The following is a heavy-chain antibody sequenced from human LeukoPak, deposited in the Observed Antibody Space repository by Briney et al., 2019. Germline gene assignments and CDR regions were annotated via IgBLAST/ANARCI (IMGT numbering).Heavy chain of an antibody. V-gene: IGHV4-31*03. Sequence: SETLSLTCTVSGGSISSGGYYWSWIRQHPGKGLEWIGYIYYSGSTYYNPSLKSRVTISVDTSKNQFSLKLSSVTAADTAVYYCARGAGGAAAGFDWGQGTLVTVSS. CDR2: IYYSGST. J-gene: IGHJ4*02. CDR3: ARGAGGAAAGFD. CDR1: GGSISSGGYY. D-gene: IGHD6-13*01.